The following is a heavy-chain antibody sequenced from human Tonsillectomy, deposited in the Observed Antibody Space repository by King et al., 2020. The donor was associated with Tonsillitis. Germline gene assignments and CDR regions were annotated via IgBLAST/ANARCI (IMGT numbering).Heavy chain of an antibody. V-gene: IGHV3-21*01. J-gene: IGHJ5*02. CDR2: ISSRSDYL. CDR1: GFTFSSYG. D-gene: IGHD4-17*01. CDR3: ARDATVITTGGWFDP. Sequence: QLVQSGGGLVKPGGSLRLSCAASGFTFSSYGMNWVRQAPGKGLEWVSSISSRSDYLYYADLVKGRFTISRDNAKNSLFLQLNSLRVEDTAIYYCARDATVITTGGWFDPWGQGTLVTVSS.